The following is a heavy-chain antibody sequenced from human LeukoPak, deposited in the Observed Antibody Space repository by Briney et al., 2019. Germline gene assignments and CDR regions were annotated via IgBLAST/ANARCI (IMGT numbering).Heavy chain of an antibody. CDR3: AREKSSYVQLWLDAFDI. CDR2: IIPIFGTA. D-gene: IGHD5-18*01. CDR1: GGTFSSYA. J-gene: IGHJ3*02. Sequence: SVKVSCKASGGTFSSYAISWVRQAPGQGLEWMGGIIPIFGTANYAQKFQGRVTITADESTSTAYMELSSLRSEDTAVYYCAREKSSYVQLWLDAFDIWGQGTMVTVSS. V-gene: IGHV1-69*13.